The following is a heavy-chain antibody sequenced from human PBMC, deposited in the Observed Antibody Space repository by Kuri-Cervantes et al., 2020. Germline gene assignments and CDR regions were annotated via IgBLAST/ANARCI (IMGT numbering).Heavy chain of an antibody. CDR1: GFTFSQHG. CDR3: VRDGQSVAPWAFDI. Sequence: GGSLRLSCAASGFTFSQHGIHWVRQAPGKGLEWVAFIWFDGSIKDYGDSVKGRFTISRDNSKNTLSLQMNSLRPEGTALYYCVRDGQSVAPWAFDIWGQGTMVTVSS. D-gene: IGHD6-19*01. J-gene: IGHJ3*02. CDR2: IWFDGSIK. V-gene: IGHV3-30*02.